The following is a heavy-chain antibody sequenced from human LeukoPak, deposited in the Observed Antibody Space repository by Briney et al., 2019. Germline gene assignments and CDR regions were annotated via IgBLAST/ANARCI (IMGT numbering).Heavy chain of an antibody. V-gene: IGHV4-61*08. Sequence: PSETLSLTCAVPGGSISSGGYYWSWIRQPPGKGLEWIGYIYYSGGTNYNPSLKSRVTISVDTSKNQFSLKLSSVTAADTAVYYCARDCGGDCPPYYYYGMDVWGQGTTVTVSS. J-gene: IGHJ6*02. CDR3: ARDCGGDCPPYYYYGMDV. CDR1: GGSISSGGYY. CDR2: IYYSGGT. D-gene: IGHD2-21*02.